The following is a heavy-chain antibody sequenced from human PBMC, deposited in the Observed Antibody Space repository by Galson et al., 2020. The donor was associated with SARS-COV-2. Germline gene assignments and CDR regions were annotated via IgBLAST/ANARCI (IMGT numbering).Heavy chain of an antibody. CDR1: GFSLSTTTVG. J-gene: IGHJ4*02. D-gene: IGHD5-18*01. V-gene: IGHV2-5*02. Sequence: KMSGPTLVKPTQTLTLTCTFSGFSLSTTTVGVGWIRQPPGKALEWLALIYWDDDKRYSPSLKSRLTITKDTSKNQVVLTMTTMDPVDTGTYYCARYRLTYFDYWGQGTLVTVSS. CDR2: IYWDDDK. CDR3: ARYRLTYFDY.